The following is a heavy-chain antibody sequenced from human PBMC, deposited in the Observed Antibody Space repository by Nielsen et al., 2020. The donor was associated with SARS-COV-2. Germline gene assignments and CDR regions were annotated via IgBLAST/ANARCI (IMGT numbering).Heavy chain of an antibody. D-gene: IGHD6-6*01. Sequence: VRQMPGKGLEWVSSISSSSSYIYYADSVKGRFTISRDNAKNSLYLQMNSLRAEDTAVYYCAVFSSSSVNYWGQGTLVTVSS. J-gene: IGHJ4*02. CDR3: AVFSSSSVNY. V-gene: IGHV3-21*01. CDR2: ISSSSSYI.